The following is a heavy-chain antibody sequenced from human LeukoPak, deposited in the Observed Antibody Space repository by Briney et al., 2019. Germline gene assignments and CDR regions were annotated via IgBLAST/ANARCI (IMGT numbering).Heavy chain of an antibody. J-gene: IGHJ6*03. D-gene: IGHD3-22*01. CDR3: ARDYYDSSLYYYYMDV. CDR2: INPNSGGT. Sequence: ASVKVSCKASGYTFTSYEINWVRQATGQGLEWMGWINPNSGGTNYAQKFQGRVTMTRDTSISTAYMELSRLRSDDTAVYYCARDYYDSSLYYYYMDVWGKGTTVTVSS. CDR1: GYTFTSYE. V-gene: IGHV1-2*02.